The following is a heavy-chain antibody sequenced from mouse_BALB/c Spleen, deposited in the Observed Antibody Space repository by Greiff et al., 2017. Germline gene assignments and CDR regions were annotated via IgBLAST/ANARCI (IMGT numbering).Heavy chain of an antibody. CDR2: ISDGGSYT. Sequence: DVMLVESGGGLVKPGGSLKLSCAASGFTFSDYYMYWVRQTPEKRLEWVATISDGGSYTYYPDSVKGRFTISRDNAKNNLYLQMSSLKSEHTAMYYCARDGLGRRGYAMDYWGQGTSVTVSS. J-gene: IGHJ4*01. D-gene: IGHD4-1*01. V-gene: IGHV5-4*02. CDR3: ARDGLGRRGYAMDY. CDR1: GFTFSDYY.